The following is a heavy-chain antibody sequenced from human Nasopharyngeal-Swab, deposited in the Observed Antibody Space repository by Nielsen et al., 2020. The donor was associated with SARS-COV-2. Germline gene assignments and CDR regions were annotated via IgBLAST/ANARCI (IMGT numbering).Heavy chain of an antibody. J-gene: IGHJ4*02. D-gene: IGHD6-13*01. CDR1: GFTFSSYG. V-gene: IGHV3-30*03. CDR2: ISYDGSNR. Sequence: GGSLEISCAASGFTFSSYGMHWVRQAPGKGLEWVAVISYDGSNRYYADSVKGRFTISRDNSKNTLYLQMNSLRAEDTAVYYCARANSSSWSFDYWGQGTLVTVSS. CDR3: ARANSSSWSFDY.